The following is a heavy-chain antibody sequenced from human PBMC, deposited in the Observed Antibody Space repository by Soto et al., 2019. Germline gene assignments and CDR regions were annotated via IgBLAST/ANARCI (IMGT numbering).Heavy chain of an antibody. V-gene: IGHV4-39*01. CDR3: ARHVAYVSRGWPLDF. J-gene: IGHJ4*02. CDR2: VYYTGRT. Sequence: SETLSLTCTVSDYSISSGSYYWGWIRQPPGKGLEWIGSVYYTGRTYCNPTLQSRVTMAVDTPKRDFSLKLTSVIAADTAVYYCARHVAYVSRGWPLDFWGQGILVTVSS. D-gene: IGHD6-19*01. CDR1: DYSISSGSYY.